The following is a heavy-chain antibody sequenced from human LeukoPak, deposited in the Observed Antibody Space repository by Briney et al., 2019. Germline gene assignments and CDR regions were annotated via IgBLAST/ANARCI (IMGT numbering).Heavy chain of an antibody. Sequence: GGSLRLSCAASGFTSSDYYMSWIRQAPGKGLEWVSYISSSGSIIYYADSVKGRFTISRDNAKNSLYLQMNSLRAEDTTVYYCARVSRYNWNYGVFDSWGQGTLVTVSS. CDR1: GFTSSDYY. D-gene: IGHD1-7*01. CDR3: ARVSRYNWNYGVFDS. V-gene: IGHV3-11*04. CDR2: ISSSGSII. J-gene: IGHJ4*02.